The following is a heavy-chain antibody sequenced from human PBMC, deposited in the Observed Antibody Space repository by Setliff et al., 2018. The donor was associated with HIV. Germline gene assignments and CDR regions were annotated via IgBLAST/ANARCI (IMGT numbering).Heavy chain of an antibody. CDR2: ISVYTGNT. J-gene: IGHJ5*01. CDR3: ARVRCSGANCFNWFDF. V-gene: IGHV1-18*01. CDR1: GYTFSTYP. Sequence: WASVKVSCKTTGYTFSTYPMHWVRQAPGQRLEWMGWISVYTGNTNYAQNLQGRVTMTTDTSTSTAYMELRSLRSDDTAVYYCARVRCSGANCFNWFDFWGQGTPVTVSS. D-gene: IGHD2-15*01.